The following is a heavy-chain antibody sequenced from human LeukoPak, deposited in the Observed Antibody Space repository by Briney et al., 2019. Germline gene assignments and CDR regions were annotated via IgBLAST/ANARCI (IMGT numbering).Heavy chain of an antibody. J-gene: IGHJ4*02. Sequence: SETLSLTCTVSGDSLSNHYWSWIRQPPGPGLESIGYIFYSGSTHYNPPPKTRVTIPVDTTKNQFSLNLSSVPAADTALCYFVSSWIQIPARFDYGGEGTLVTVSS. CDR3: VSSWIQIPARFDY. D-gene: IGHD5-18*01. CDR2: IFYSGST. CDR1: GDSLSNHY. V-gene: IGHV4-59*11.